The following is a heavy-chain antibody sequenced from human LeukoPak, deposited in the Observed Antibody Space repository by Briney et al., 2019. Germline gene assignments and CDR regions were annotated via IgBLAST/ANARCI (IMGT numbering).Heavy chain of an antibody. J-gene: IGHJ4*02. V-gene: IGHV4-30-4*08. CDR2: NYYGGST. CDR3: ARVEYYYDSSGYRKQYYFDY. CDR1: DFSLSTPGMG. Sequence: SGPTLVHPTRTLTLTCTFSDFSLSTPGMGVGWIRQPPGKGLEWICYNYYGGSTYYNPSLKSRVTISVDTSKNQFSLKLSSVTAADTAVYYCARVEYYYDSSGYRKQYYFDYWGQGTLVTVSS. D-gene: IGHD3-22*01.